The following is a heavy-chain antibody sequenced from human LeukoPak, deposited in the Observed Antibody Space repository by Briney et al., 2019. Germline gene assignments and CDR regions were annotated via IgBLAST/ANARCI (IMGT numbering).Heavy chain of an antibody. CDR1: GGSISSSSYY. V-gene: IGHV4-39*05. Sequence: SETPSLTCTVSGGSISSSSYYWGWIRQPPGKGLEWIGSIYYSGSTYYNPSLKSRVTISVDTSKNQFPLKLSSVTAADTAVYSCAKSRLDHDAFDIWGQGTMVTVSS. CDR2: IYYSGST. CDR3: AKSRLDHDAFDI. D-gene: IGHD1-1*01. J-gene: IGHJ3*02.